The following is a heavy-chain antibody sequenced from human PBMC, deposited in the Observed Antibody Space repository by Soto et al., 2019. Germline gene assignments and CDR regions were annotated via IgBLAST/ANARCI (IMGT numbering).Heavy chain of an antibody. V-gene: IGHV4-30-4*01. Sequence: QVQLKESGPGLVKPSETLSLTCNVSGGPIKTGDYYWDWIRQPPGKGLEWIGYVFYSGATNYSPSLKSRAAISMDTATNPVSLSLTSVTSADKAVSDCASALVSYGHLLFWGQGIRVTVST. CDR3: ASALVSYGHLLF. J-gene: IGHJ4*02. CDR2: VFYSGAT. CDR1: GGPIKTGDYY. D-gene: IGHD3-10*01.